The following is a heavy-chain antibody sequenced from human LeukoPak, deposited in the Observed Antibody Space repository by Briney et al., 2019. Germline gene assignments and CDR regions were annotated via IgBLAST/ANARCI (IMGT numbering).Heavy chain of an antibody. D-gene: IGHD6-13*01. CDR3: ARSVAAAGDY. Sequence: GGSLRLSCAASGFTFSSYSLNWVRQAPGKGLEWVSSISSSSSYIYYADSVKGRFTISRDNAKNSLYLQMNSLRAEDTAVYYCARSVAAAGDYWGQGTLVTVSS. CDR2: ISSSSSYI. CDR1: GFTFSSYS. V-gene: IGHV3-21*01. J-gene: IGHJ4*02.